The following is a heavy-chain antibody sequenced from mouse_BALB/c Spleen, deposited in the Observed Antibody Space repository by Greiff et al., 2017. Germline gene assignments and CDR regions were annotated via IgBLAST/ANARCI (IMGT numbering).Heavy chain of an antibody. V-gene: IGHV5-6-5*01. CDR1: GFTFSSYA. CDR3: ARRDGNYHYYAMDY. CDR2: ISSGGST. J-gene: IGHJ4*01. Sequence: EVKLVESGGGLVKPGGSLKLSCAASGFTFSSYAMSWVRQTPEKRLEWVASISSGGSTYYPDSVKGRFTISRDNARNILYLQMSSLRSEDTAMYYCARRDGNYHYYAMDYWGQGTSVTVSS. D-gene: IGHD2-1*01.